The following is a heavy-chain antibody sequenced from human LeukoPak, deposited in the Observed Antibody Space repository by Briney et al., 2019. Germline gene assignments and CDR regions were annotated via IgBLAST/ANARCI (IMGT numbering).Heavy chain of an antibody. Sequence: AVTLTFYCAASGFTFCCNARSRLGPASGQGLKGVGPIRSKANNYETAYAASVKGRFTIARDDSKNTAYLQMNSLKTEDTAVYYCSRQPPDYGGSDHWGQGTLVTVSS. J-gene: IGHJ4*02. V-gene: IGHV3-73*01. CDR3: SRQPPDYGGSDH. CDR2: IRSKANNYET. D-gene: IGHD4/OR15-4a*01. CDR1: GFTFCCNA.